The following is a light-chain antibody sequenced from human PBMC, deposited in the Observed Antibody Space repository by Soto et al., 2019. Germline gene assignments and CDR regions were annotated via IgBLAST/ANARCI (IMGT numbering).Light chain of an antibody. CDR3: QQRDIWPPLT. CDR2: DAT. J-gene: IGKJ4*01. Sequence: VLTQSPATLSLSPGERAILFCKASQSVGIYMGWFQQKPGQAPRVLIYDATNRAGGVPARFSGSGSGTDFTLTISSLEAEDSAVYYCQQRDIWPPLTFGGGTKLEIK. V-gene: IGKV3-11*01. CDR1: QSVGIY.